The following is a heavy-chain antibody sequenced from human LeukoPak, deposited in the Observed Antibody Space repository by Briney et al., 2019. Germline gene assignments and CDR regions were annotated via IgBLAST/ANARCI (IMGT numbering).Heavy chain of an antibody. CDR2: ISGSGGST. V-gene: IGHV3-23*01. J-gene: IGHJ5*02. CDR1: GFTFTSYA. D-gene: IGHD6-13*01. Sequence: GGSLRLSCAASGFTFTSYAMSWVRQTPGKGLEWVSAISGSGGSTYYADSVKGRFTISRDNSKNTLYLQMNSLRAEDTAVYYCAKPRPSYSSSWYDHWGQGTLVTVSS. CDR3: AKPRPSYSSSWYDH.